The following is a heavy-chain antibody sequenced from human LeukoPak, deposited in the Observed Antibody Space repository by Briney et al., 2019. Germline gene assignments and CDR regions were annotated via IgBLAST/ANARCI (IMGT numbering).Heavy chain of an antibody. CDR1: GYTFISYY. CDR3: GRVTLYAFDI. J-gene: IGHJ3*02. V-gene: IGHV1-46*01. D-gene: IGHD4-23*01. CDR2: ISPSGGTT. Sequence: ASVNVSCKASGYTFISYYMHWVRQAPGQGLEWMGIISPSGGTTSYAQEFQGRATMTRDTSTSTVYMELSSLRSEDTAVYYCGRVTLYAFDIWGQGTMVTVSS.